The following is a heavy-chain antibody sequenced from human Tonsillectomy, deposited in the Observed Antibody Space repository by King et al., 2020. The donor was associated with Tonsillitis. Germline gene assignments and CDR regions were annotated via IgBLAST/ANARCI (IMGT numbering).Heavy chain of an antibody. D-gene: IGHD3-10*01. CDR1: GGSISSASYY. V-gene: IGHV4-39*01. J-gene: IGHJ3*02. Sequence: LQLQESGPGLVKPSETLSLTCTVSGGSISSASYYWGWIRQPPGKGLDWIANIYYSGSTYYNPSLRSRVTISVDTSKNQFSLRLTSVTASDTAVYYCVRSRGRGPFDIWGQGTMVTVSS. CDR2: IYYSGST. CDR3: VRSRGRGPFDI.